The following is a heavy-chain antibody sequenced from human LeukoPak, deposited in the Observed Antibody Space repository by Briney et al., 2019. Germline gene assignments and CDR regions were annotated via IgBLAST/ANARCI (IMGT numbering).Heavy chain of an antibody. CDR1: GFTFSSYW. CDR2: IESDGTTT. D-gene: IGHD3-10*01. V-gene: IGHV3-74*03. J-gene: IGHJ4*02. Sequence: GGSLRLSCAASGFTFSSYWMHWVRQVPGKGLVWVSRIESDGTTTTYADSVKGRFSISRDNAKNTLYLQMNSLRAEDTAVYFCARGFGSGSSLPFDYWGQGTLVTVSS. CDR3: ARGFGSGSSLPFDY.